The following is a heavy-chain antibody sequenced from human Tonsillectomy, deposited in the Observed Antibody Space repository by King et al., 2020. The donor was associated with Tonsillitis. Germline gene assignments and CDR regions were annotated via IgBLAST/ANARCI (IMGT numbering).Heavy chain of an antibody. Sequence: VQLVESGGGLVQPGGSLRLSCAASGFTFSSYRMNWVRQAPGKGLEWVSYISSTSSTMYYADSVKGRFTISSDNAKNSLYLQMNCLRAEDTAVYYCARDLALYSGSYYRSDYWGQGTLVTVSS. D-gene: IGHD1-26*01. CDR3: ARDLALYSGSYYRSDY. CDR2: ISSTSSTM. V-gene: IGHV3-48*01. CDR1: GFTFSSYR. J-gene: IGHJ4*02.